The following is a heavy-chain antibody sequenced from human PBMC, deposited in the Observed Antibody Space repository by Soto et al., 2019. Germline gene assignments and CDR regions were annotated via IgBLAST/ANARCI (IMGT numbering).Heavy chain of an antibody. Sequence: QVQLVESGGGVVQPGRSLRLSCAASGFTFSSYAMHWVRQAPGKGLEWVAVISYDGSNKYYADSVKGRFTISRDNSKNTLYLQMNSLRAEDTAVYYCARGRYFDWLLFGWFDPWGQGTLVTVSS. CDR3: ARGRYFDWLLFGWFDP. CDR1: GFTFSSYA. D-gene: IGHD3-9*01. CDR2: ISYDGSNK. V-gene: IGHV3-30-3*01. J-gene: IGHJ5*02.